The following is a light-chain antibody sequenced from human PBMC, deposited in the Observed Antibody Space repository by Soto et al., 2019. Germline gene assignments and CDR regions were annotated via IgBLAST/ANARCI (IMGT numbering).Light chain of an antibody. CDR1: QSISNW. J-gene: IGKJ1*01. V-gene: IGKV1-5*03. Sequence: DIQMTQSPSTLSASVGDRVTITCRASQSISNWLAWYQQKPGKAPKVLIYKASTLESGVPSRFSGSGSGTEFTLTISSLQPDDFATYYCQQYNSYPLTFGQGTKVEIK. CDR2: KAS. CDR3: QQYNSYPLT.